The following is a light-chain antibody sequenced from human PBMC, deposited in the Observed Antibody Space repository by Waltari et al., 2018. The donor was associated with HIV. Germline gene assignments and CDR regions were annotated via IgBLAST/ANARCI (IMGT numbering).Light chain of an antibody. CDR3: QQYNNWPRT. CDR2: GAS. J-gene: IGKJ1*01. Sequence: MTQSPSSLSASVGDRVTITCRASQGISNYLAWYQQKPGQAPRLLIYGASTRATGIPARFGGSGSGTEFTLTISSLQSEDFAVYYCQQYNNWPRTFGQGTKVEIK. V-gene: IGKV3-15*01. CDR1: QGISNY.